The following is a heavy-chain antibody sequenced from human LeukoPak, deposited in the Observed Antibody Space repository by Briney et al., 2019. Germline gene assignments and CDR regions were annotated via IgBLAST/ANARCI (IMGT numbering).Heavy chain of an antibody. J-gene: IGHJ4*02. CDR3: ARDLRSSGWYVFDH. CDR1: GSVDSISNYY. CDR2: IYYSGNT. D-gene: IGHD6-19*01. Sequence: PSETLSLTCTVSGSVDSISNYYWRSIRQPPGKGLEWIEYIYYSGNTNHNPSLKSRVTMSVDTSKNQLSLKLSSVTAADTAVYYCARDLRSSGWYVFDHWGQGALVTVSS. V-gene: IGHV4-59*01.